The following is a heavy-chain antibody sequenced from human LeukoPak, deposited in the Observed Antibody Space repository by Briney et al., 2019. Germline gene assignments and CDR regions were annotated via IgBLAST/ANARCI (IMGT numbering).Heavy chain of an antibody. D-gene: IGHD2-2*01. J-gene: IGHJ4*02. CDR1: GGSFNDYY. V-gene: IGHV4-34*01. CDR3: ARDEAAANYG. Sequence: SETLSLTCAVYGGSFNDYYWSWIRQPPGKGLEWIGSIYHSGSTYYNPSLKSRVTISVNTSKNQFSLKLSSVTAADTAVYYCARDEAAANYGWGQGTLVTVSS. CDR2: IYHSGST.